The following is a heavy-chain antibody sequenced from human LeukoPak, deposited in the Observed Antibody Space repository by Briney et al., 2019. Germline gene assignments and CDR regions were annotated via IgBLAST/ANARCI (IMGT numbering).Heavy chain of an antibody. CDR3: AKSGGYGLIDY. CDR1: GVSISSSSYY. CDR2: IYSSGST. Sequence: SETLSLTCTVSGVSISSSSYYWGCIRQPPGKGLEWIGSIYSSGSTYYNSSLKSRVTISIDTSKNQVSLKMSSVTAADTAVYYCAKSGGYGLIDYWGQGTLVTVSS. V-gene: IGHV4-39*01. J-gene: IGHJ4*01. D-gene: IGHD6-25*01.